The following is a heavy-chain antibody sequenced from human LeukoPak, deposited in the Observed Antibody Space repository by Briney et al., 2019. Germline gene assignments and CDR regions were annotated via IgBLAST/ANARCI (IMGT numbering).Heavy chain of an antibody. J-gene: IGHJ6*03. V-gene: IGHV3-23*01. CDR3: AKMAGMTRQVYYMDV. CDR2: FSAGDGST. CDR1: RFTLSNYA. D-gene: IGHD1-1*01. Sequence: PGGSLRLSCAASRFTLSNYAMSWVRQAPGKGLEWVSAFSAGDGSTYYADSVKGRFTVSRDNSKNTLYLQMDGLRAEDTAVYYCAKMAGMTRQVYYMDVWGKGATVTVSS.